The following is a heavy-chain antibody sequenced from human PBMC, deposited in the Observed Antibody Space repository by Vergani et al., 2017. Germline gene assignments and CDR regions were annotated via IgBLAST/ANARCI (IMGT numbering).Heavy chain of an antibody. CDR3: ARSKWELPVDY. CDR1: GFTLSSYG. J-gene: IGHJ4*02. V-gene: IGHV3-33*01. Sequence: QVQLVESGGGVVQPGRSLRLSCAASGFTLSSYGMHWVRQAPGKGLEWVAVIWYDGSNKYYADSVKGRFTISRDNSKNTLYLQMNSLRAEDTAVYYCARSKWELPVDYWGQGTLVTVSS. D-gene: IGHD1-26*01. CDR2: IWYDGSNK.